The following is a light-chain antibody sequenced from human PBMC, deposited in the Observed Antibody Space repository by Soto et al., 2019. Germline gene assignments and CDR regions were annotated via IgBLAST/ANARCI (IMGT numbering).Light chain of an antibody. CDR1: QSVSSN. CDR3: QRYNNWPLT. V-gene: IGKV3-15*01. CDR2: GAS. J-gene: IGKJ4*01. Sequence: EIVMTQSPVTLSVSPGERATLSCRASQSVSSNLAWYQQKPGQAPTLLIYGASARATGIPARFSGSGSGTEFTLTISSLQSEDFAIYYCQRYNNWPLTFGGGTKVESK.